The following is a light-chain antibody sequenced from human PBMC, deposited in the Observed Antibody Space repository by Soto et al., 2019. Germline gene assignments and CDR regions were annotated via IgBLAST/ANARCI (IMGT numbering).Light chain of an antibody. CDR3: QQYGSSPST. CDR2: GAS. CDR1: QSVSSN. J-gene: IGKJ1*01. V-gene: IGKV3-20*01. Sequence: EIVLTQSPATLSLSPGERATLSCRASQSVSSNLAWYQQKPGQAPRRLIFGASSRATGIPDRFSGSGSGTDFTLTISRLEPEDFAVYYCQQYGSSPSTFGQGTKVDIK.